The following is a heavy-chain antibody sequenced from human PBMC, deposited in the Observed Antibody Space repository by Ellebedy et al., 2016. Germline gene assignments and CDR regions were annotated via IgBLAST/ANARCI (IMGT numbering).Heavy chain of an antibody. D-gene: IGHD1-26*01. Sequence: ASVKVSCKTFGGTFSGSAISWVRQAPGQGLEWMGGIIPIIGSRNYAQKFRGRVTFTADTSTITAYMELSSLTFEDTAVYYCARDPERRIVGAGFDYWGQGTMVAVS. CDR3: ARDPERRIVGAGFDY. J-gene: IGHJ4*02. V-gene: IGHV1-69*06. CDR1: GGTFSGSA. CDR2: IIPIIGSR.